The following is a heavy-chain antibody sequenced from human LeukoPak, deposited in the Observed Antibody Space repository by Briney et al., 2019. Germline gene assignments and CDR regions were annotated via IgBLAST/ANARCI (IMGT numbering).Heavy chain of an antibody. D-gene: IGHD4-17*01. CDR1: GYTLTELS. CDR3: ATAYIETLLSVTTYPDFDY. J-gene: IGHJ4*02. CDR2: FDPEDGET. V-gene: IGHV1-24*01. Sequence: ASVKVSCKVSGYTLTELSMHWVRQAPGKGLEWMGGFDPEDGETIYAQKFQGRVTMTEDTSTDTAYMELSSLRSEDTAVYYCATAYIETLLSVTTYPDFDYWGQGTLVTVSS.